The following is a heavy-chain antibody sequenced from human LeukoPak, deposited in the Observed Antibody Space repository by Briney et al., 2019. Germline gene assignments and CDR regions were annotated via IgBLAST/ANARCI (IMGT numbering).Heavy chain of an antibody. CDR2: INPNSGGT. Sequence: ASVKVSCKASGYTFINYDINWVRQAPGQGLEWMGWINPNSGGTNYAQKFQGWVTMTRDTSISTAYMELSRLRSDDTAVYYCARDATSVNLRYSSSWDLDYWGQGTLVTVSS. J-gene: IGHJ4*02. CDR1: GYTFINYD. D-gene: IGHD6-13*01. CDR3: ARDATSVNLRYSSSWDLDY. V-gene: IGHV1-2*04.